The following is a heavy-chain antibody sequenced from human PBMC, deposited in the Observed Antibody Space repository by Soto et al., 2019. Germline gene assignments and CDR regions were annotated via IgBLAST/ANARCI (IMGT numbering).Heavy chain of an antibody. CDR2: INHSGST. D-gene: IGHD6-6*01. V-gene: IGHV4-34*01. Sequence: SETLSLTCAVYGGSFSGYYWSWIRQPPGKGLEWIGEINHSGSTNYNPSLKSRVTISVDTSKNQFSLKLSSVTAADTAVYYCARRKGQLVQYYYYYYMDVWGKGTTVPVSS. CDR1: GGSFSGYY. CDR3: ARRKGQLVQYYYYYYMDV. J-gene: IGHJ6*03.